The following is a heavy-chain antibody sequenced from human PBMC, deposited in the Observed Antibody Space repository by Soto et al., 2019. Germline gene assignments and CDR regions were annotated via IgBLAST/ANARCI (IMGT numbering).Heavy chain of an antibody. CDR2: ISDSGSTM. CDR1: GFSFSSFE. V-gene: IGHV3-48*03. CDR3: ARSTVTSD. D-gene: IGHD4-17*01. J-gene: IGHJ4*02. Sequence: EVILVESGGGLARPGGSLRLSCATSGFSFSSFEMIWVRQAPGKGLEWISYISDSGSTMYYADSVKGRFTNSRDNAKNSLYLQMSSLRVEDTALYYCARSTVTSDWGQGTQVTVSS.